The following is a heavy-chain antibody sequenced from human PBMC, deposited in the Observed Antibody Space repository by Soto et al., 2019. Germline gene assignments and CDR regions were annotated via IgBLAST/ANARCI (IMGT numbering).Heavy chain of an antibody. CDR3: ARSGSSWNLREFDS. D-gene: IGHD6-13*01. V-gene: IGHV1-18*04. Sequence: ASEKVSCKASAYTFTNYGISLVRQAPGQGLEWMGWISAYNGNINYAQKIRARVTMTTDTSTSSAYLEVRSLRSDDTAVYYCARSGSSWNLREFDSWGRG. J-gene: IGHJ4*02. CDR2: ISAYNGNI. CDR1: AYTFTNYG.